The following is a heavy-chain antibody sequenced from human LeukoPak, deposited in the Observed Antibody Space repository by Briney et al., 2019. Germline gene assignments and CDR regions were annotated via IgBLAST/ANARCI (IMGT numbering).Heavy chain of an antibody. CDR1: GFTVSSNY. Sequence: GGSLRLSCAASGFTVSSNYMSWVRQAPGKGLEWVSVIYSGGSTYYADSVKGRFTISRDNSKNTLYLQMNSLRAEDTAVYYCARDCPYYYGSGSCFDYWGQGTLVTVSS. CDR3: ARDCPYYYGSGSCFDY. D-gene: IGHD3-10*01. V-gene: IGHV3-53*01. CDR2: IYSGGST. J-gene: IGHJ4*02.